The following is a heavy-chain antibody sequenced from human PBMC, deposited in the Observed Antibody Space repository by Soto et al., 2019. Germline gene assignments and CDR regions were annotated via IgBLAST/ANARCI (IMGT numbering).Heavy chain of an antibody. CDR3: ARAKYVDIVATVIDY. Sequence: QVQLVESGGGVVQPGRSLRLSCAASGFTFSSYAMRWVRQAPGKGLEWVAVISYDGSNKYYADSVKGRFTISRDNSKNTLYLQMNSLRAEDTAVYYCARAKYVDIVATVIDYWGQGTLVTVSS. D-gene: IGHD5-12*01. J-gene: IGHJ4*02. V-gene: IGHV3-30-3*01. CDR1: GFTFSSYA. CDR2: ISYDGSNK.